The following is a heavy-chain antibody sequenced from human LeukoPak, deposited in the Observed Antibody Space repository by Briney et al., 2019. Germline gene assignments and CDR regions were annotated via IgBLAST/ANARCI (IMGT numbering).Heavy chain of an antibody. CDR1: GGSISSGDYY. J-gene: IGHJ4*02. D-gene: IGHD4-23*01. V-gene: IGHV4-30-2*01. Sequence: PSETLSLTCTVSGGSISSGDYYWSWIRQPPGKGLEWIGYIYHSGSTYYNPSLKSRVTISVDRSENQFSLKLSSVTAADTAVYYCARDGGNSAADYWGQGTLVTVSS. CDR2: IYHSGST. CDR3: ARDGGNSAADY.